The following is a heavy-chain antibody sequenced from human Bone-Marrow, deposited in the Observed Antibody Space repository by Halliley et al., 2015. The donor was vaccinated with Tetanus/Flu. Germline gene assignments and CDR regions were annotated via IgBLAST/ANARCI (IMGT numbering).Heavy chain of an antibody. V-gene: IGHV3-30*18. CDR2: ISHDGSNK. J-gene: IGHJ4*02. D-gene: IGHD3-22*01. CDR1: GLTFSSYA. Sequence: SLRLSCAASGLTFSSYAMHWVRQAPGKGLEWVAGISHDGSNKFYADSVKGRFTISRDNSNNTLYLEMTSVRPEDTAVYFCAKGRGATSDSSDVFDYWGQGALVVVSS. CDR3: AKGRGATSDSSDVFDY.